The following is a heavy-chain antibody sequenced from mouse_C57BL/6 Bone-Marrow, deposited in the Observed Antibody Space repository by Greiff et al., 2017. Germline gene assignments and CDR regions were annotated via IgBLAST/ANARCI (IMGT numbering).Heavy chain of an antibody. J-gene: IGHJ2*01. Sequence: VQLQQSGAELARPGASVKMSCKASGYTFTSYTMHWVKQRPGQGLEWIGYINPSSGYTKYNQKFKDKATFTADTSSSTAYMQLSSLTSEDSAVYYCASLGSNYGGYYFDYWGQGTTLTVSS. CDR3: ASLGSNYGGYYFDY. D-gene: IGHD2-5*01. V-gene: IGHV1-4*01. CDR1: GYTFTSYT. CDR2: INPSSGYT.